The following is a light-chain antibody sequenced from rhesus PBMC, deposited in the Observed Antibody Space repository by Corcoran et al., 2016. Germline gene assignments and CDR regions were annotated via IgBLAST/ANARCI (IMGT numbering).Light chain of an antibody. CDR2: LVS. J-gene: IGKJ2*01. CDR3: MQVIQLPYS. Sequence: DIVMTQTPLSLPVTPGEPASISCRSSQSLLYSSGNTYLYWYLQKPGQSPQLLIYLVSNRATGVPDRLSGSGSGTDFTMTSSRVEAGDVGVYYCMQVIQLPYSFGQGTKVEIK. CDR1: QSLLYSSGNTY. V-gene: IGKV2-91*01.